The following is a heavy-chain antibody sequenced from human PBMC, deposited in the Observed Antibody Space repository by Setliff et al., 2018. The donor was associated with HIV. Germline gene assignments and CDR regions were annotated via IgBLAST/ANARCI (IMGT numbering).Heavy chain of an antibody. CDR1: GFTFSSYS. Sequence: PGGSLRLSCAASGFTFSSYSMNWVRQAPGKGLEWVSSISSTSYYIYYADSVKGRFTISRDNAKTSLYLQMNSLRAEDTAVYYCAREGWPSQYDAFDMWGQGTTVTVSS. CDR2: ISSTSYYI. D-gene: IGHD2-15*01. V-gene: IGHV3-21*01. J-gene: IGHJ3*02. CDR3: AREGWPSQYDAFDM.